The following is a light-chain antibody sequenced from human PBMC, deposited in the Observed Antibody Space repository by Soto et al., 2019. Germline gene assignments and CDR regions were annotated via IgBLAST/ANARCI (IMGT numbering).Light chain of an antibody. J-gene: IGKJ1*01. CDR2: KAS. CDR1: QSISSW. V-gene: IGKV1-5*03. CDR3: LHYNYYSPWT. Sequence: DIQMTQSPSTLSASVGDRVTITCRASQSISSWLAWYQQKPGKAPKLLIYKASSLESGVPSRFSGSGSGTEFTLTISSLQPDDFATYYCLHYNYYSPWTFGQGTKVEIK.